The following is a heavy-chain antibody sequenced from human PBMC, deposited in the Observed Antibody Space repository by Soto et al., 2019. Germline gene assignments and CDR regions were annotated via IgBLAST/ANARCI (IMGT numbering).Heavy chain of an antibody. CDR3: ARRLLGAACDY. Sequence: ESGGGVVQPGRSLRLSCAASGFTFSSYGMHWVRQAPGKGLEWVAVIWYDGSNKYYADSVKGRFTISRDNSKNTLYLQMNSLRAEDTAVYYCARRLLGAACDYWGQGTLVTVSS. CDR2: IWYDGSNK. D-gene: IGHD3-16*01. CDR1: GFTFSSYG. V-gene: IGHV3-33*01. J-gene: IGHJ4*02.